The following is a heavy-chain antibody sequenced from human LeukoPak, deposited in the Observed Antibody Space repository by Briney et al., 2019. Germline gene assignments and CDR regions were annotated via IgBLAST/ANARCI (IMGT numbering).Heavy chain of an antibody. CDR3: ERVSPHYYGSGSHKGNIDY. D-gene: IGHD3-10*01. CDR2: IYYSGST. CDR1: GDSIRSSSYY. Sequence: SETLSLTCTVSGDSIRSSSYYWGWIRQPPGKGLEWIGSIYYSGSTYYNPSLKSRVTISVDTSKNQFSLKLSSVTAAVTAVYYCERVSPHYYGSGSHKGNIDYWGQGTLVTVSS. V-gene: IGHV4-39*07. J-gene: IGHJ4*02.